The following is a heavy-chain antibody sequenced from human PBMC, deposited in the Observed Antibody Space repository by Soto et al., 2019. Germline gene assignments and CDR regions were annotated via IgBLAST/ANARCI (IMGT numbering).Heavy chain of an antibody. CDR2: IYYSGST. CDR1: GCSISSGGSY. V-gene: IGHV4-31*03. J-gene: IGHJ4*02. Sequence: SETLSLTCTVSGCSISSGGSYRSGIRKHPGKGLEWSRYIYYSGSTYYNPSLKRRVTTSVDTSKNQFSLKLSSVTAADTAVYYCARTPGYWGQGTLVTVSS. CDR3: ARTPGY.